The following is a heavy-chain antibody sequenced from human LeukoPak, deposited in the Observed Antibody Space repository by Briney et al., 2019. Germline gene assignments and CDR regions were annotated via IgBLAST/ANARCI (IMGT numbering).Heavy chain of an antibody. CDR3: ARDPTIFGVVSYYNWFDP. J-gene: IGHJ5*02. Sequence: PGGSLRLSCAASGFTFSDYYMSWIRQAPGKGLEWVSYISSSGSTIYYADSVKGRFTISRDNAKNSLYLQMNSLRAEDTAVYYCARDPTIFGVVSYYNWFDPWGQGTLVTVSS. D-gene: IGHD3-3*01. CDR2: ISSSGSTI. V-gene: IGHV3-11*01. CDR1: GFTFSDYY.